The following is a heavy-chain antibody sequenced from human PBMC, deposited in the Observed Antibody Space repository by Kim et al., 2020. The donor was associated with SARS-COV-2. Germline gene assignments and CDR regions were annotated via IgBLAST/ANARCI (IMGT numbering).Heavy chain of an antibody. Sequence: GGSLRLSCAASGFTFSSYGMHWVRQAPGKGLEWVAVISYDGSNKYYADSLKGRFTISRDNSKNTLYLQMNSLRAEDTAVYYCAKDRRFGESPSDYWGQGTLVTVSS. D-gene: IGHD3-10*01. CDR3: AKDRRFGESPSDY. J-gene: IGHJ4*02. CDR2: ISYDGSNK. CDR1: GFTFSSYG. V-gene: IGHV3-30*18.